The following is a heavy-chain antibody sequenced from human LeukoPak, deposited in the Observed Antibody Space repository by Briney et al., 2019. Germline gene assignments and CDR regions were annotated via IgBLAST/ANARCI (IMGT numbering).Heavy chain of an antibody. D-gene: IGHD1-26*01. CDR2: ISSSGSTI. V-gene: IGHV3-48*03. CDR1: GFTFSSYE. J-gene: IGHJ3*02. CDR3: ARVGATMVDNDAFDI. Sequence: PGGSLRLSCAASGFTFSSYEMNWVRQAPGKGLEWVSYISSSGSTIYYADSVKGRFTISRDNAKNSLYLQMNSLRAEDTAVYYCARVGATMVDNDAFDIWGQGTMVTVSS.